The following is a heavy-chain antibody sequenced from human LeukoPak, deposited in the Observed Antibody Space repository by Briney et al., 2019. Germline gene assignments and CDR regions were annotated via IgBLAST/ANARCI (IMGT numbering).Heavy chain of an antibody. CDR3: ARQIFFGYSYGNWFDP. J-gene: IGHJ5*02. Sequence: GGSLRLSCSVSGFSLSMYWMTWVRQAPGKGLVWVSRINSDGSSTSYADSVKGRFTISRDNAKNTLYLQMNSLRAEDTAVYYCARQIFFGYSYGNWFDPWGQGTLVTVSS. D-gene: IGHD5-18*01. V-gene: IGHV3-74*01. CDR2: INSDGSST. CDR1: GFSLSMYW.